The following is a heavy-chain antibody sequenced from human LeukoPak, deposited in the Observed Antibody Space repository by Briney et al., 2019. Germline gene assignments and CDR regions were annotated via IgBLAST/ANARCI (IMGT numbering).Heavy chain of an antibody. CDR2: INPNSGGT. CDR1: GYTFTGYY. D-gene: IGHD3-22*01. J-gene: IGHJ4*02. Sequence: ASVKVSCKASGYTFTGYYMHWVRQAPGQGLEWMRWINPNSGGTNYAQKFQGRVTMTRDTSISTAYMELSRLRSDDTAVYYCARDGDYDSSGYPIDDWGQGTLVTVSS. CDR3: ARDGDYDSSGYPIDD. V-gene: IGHV1-2*02.